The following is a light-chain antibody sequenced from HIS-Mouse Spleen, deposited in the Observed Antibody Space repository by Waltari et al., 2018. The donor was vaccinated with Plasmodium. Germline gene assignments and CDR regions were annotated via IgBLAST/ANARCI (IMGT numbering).Light chain of an antibody. CDR2: DAS. V-gene: IGKV1-33*01. CDR3: QQYDNLYT. Sequence: DIQMTQSPSSLSASVGDRVTITCQASQDISNLLNWYQQKPGKAPKLLIYDASNLETGVPSRFSGSGSGTDFTFTISSLQPEDIVTYYCQQYDNLYTFGQGTKLEIK. CDR1: QDISNL. J-gene: IGKJ2*01.